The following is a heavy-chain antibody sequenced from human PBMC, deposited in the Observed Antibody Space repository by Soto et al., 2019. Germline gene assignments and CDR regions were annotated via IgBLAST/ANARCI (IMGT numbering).Heavy chain of an antibody. J-gene: IGHJ6*03. V-gene: IGHV3-9*01. CDR1: GFTFDDYA. CDR3: AKDGPVFGGYYYMDV. D-gene: IGHD3-10*01. CDR2: ISWNSGSI. Sequence: GGSLRLSCAASGFTFDDYAMHWVRQAPGKGLEWVSGISWNSGSIGYADSVKGRFTISRDNAKNSLYLQMNSLRAEDTALYYCAKDGPVFGGYYYMDVWGKGTTVTVSS.